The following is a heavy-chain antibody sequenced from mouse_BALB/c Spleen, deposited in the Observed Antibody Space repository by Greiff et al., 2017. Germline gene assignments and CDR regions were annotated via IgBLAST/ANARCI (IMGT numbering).Heavy chain of an antibody. CDR3: ARERDKDGYAMDY. Sequence: VQLKESGPGLVQPSQSLSITCTVSGFSLTSYGVHWVRQSPGKGLEWLGVIWSGGSTDYNAAFISRLSISKDNSKSQVFFKMNSLQANDTAMYYCARERDKDGYAMDYWGQGTSVTVSS. V-gene: IGHV2-2*02. D-gene: IGHD2-3*01. CDR1: GFSLTSYG. CDR2: IWSGGST. J-gene: IGHJ4*01.